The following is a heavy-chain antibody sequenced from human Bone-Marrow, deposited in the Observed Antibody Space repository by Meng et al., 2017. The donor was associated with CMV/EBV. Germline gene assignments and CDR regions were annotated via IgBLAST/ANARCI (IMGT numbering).Heavy chain of an antibody. CDR2: INHSGST. J-gene: IGHJ6*02. V-gene: IGHV4-34*01. CDR3: ARLGYSYGDV. CDR1: GGSFSGYY. Sequence: SETLSLTCAVYGGSFSGYYWSWIRQPPGKGLEWIGEINHSGSTYYNPSLKSRVTISVDTSKNQFSLKLSSVTAADTAVYYCARLGYSYGDVWGQGNTVTVSS. D-gene: IGHD5-18*01.